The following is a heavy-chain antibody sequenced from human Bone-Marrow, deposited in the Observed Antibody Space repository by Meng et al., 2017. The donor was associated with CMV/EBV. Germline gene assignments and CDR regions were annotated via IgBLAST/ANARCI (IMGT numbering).Heavy chain of an antibody. CDR1: GYTFTGYY. V-gene: IGHV1-2*02. J-gene: IGHJ4*02. D-gene: IGHD2/OR15-2a*01. CDR3: ARQYSLYLDS. CDR2: INPNSGGT. Sequence: ASVKVSCKASGYTFTGYYMHWVRQAPGQGLEWMGWINPNSGGTNYAQKFQGRVTMTRDTSISTAYLQWSSLRASDTAMYYCARQYSLYLDSWGQGTLVTVSS.